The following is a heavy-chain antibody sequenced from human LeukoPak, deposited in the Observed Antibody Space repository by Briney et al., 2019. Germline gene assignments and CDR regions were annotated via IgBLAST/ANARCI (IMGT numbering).Heavy chain of an antibody. CDR3: AGRDGNNWFDP. V-gene: IGHV1-69*05. CDR1: GGTFSSYA. D-gene: IGHD5-24*01. Sequence: GASVKVSCKASGGTFSSYAISWVRQPPGQGLEWMGGIIPIFGTANYAQKFQGRATITTHESTRPAYMVLSSLRSEDTAVYYCAGRDGNNWFDPWGQGTLVTVSS. J-gene: IGHJ5*02. CDR2: IIPIFGTA.